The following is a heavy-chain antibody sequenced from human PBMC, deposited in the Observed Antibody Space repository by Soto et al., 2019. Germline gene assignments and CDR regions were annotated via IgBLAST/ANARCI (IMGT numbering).Heavy chain of an antibody. V-gene: IGHV3-30*18. J-gene: IGHJ4*02. CDR2: ISYDGSNK. CDR3: AKAHDY. CDR1: GFTFSTYG. Sequence: PGGSLRLSCAASGFTFSTYGMHWVRQAPGKGLEWVAVISYDGSNKYYADSVKGRFTISRGNSKNTLYLQMNGLRAEDTAVYYCAKAHDYWGQGTLVTVSS.